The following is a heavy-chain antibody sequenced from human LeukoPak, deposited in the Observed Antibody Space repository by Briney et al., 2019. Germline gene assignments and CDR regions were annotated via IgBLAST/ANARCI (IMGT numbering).Heavy chain of an antibody. V-gene: IGHV3-30*04. CDR1: GFTFSSYA. D-gene: IGHD1-14*01. Sequence: GGSLRLSCAASGFTFSSYAMHWVRQAPGKGLEWVAVISYDGRNEYYADSVKGRFTISRDNSKNTLYVQMNSLRAEDTAVYYCARSGDTNRNWFNPWGQGTLVTVSS. CDR3: ARSGDTNRNWFNP. J-gene: IGHJ5*02. CDR2: ISYDGRNE.